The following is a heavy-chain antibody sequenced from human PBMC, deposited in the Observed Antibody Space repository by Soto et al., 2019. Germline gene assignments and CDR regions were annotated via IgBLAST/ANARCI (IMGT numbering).Heavy chain of an antibody. CDR1: GGSINSGDYY. Sequence: SETLSLTSTVSGGSINSGDYYWSWIRQPPGKGLEWIGYIYYSGTTYYNPSLKSRVTISVDTSKNQFSLRLTSVTAADTAVYYCAKKEKYDPTGLNYGGQETRVTFSS. D-gene: IGHD2-8*02. CDR3: AKKEKYDPTGLNY. V-gene: IGHV4-30-4*01. CDR2: IYYSGTT. J-gene: IGHJ4*02.